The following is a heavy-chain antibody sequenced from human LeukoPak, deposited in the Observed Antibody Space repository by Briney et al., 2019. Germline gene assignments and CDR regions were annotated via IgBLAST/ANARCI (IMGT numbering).Heavy chain of an antibody. D-gene: IGHD2-15*01. CDR3: ARGLSAIVY. V-gene: IGHV4-34*01. CDR1: GGSFSGYY. J-gene: IGHJ4*02. Sequence: PSETLSLTCAVYGGSFSGYYWSWIRQPPGEGLEWIGEINHSGSTNYNPSLKSRVIISVDTSKNQFSLKLSSVTAADTAVYYCARGLSAIVYWGQGTLVTVSS. CDR2: INHSGST.